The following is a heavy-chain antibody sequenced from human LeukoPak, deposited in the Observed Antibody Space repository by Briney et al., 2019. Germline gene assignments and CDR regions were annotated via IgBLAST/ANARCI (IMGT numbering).Heavy chain of an antibody. V-gene: IGHV4-34*01. Sequence: SETLSLTCAVYGGSFSAYYWSWVRQTPGKGLEWIAEINHSGITNYNPSLKSRVTISVDTSRNQFSLKLSSVTAADTAVYYCARSVRRSGYGSGSYRSHFDYWGQGTLVTVSS. CDR3: ARSVRRSGYGSGSYRSHFDY. CDR2: INHSGIT. D-gene: IGHD3-10*01. J-gene: IGHJ4*02. CDR1: GGSFSAYY.